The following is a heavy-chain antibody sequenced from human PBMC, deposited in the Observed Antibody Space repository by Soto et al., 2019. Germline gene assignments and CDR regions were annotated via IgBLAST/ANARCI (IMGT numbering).Heavy chain of an antibody. CDR1: GFTFSDYA. Sequence: VQLVESGGGVVQPGRSLRLSCAASGFTFSDYAMHWVRQAPGKGLEWVAVVSHDGRNTHYADSVKGRFTISRDSSKNTASPEIASRRAEDTAVDYGAKVGRQWLVTSDLNYWCQGTLVSLPS. D-gene: IGHD6-19*01. V-gene: IGHV3-30*18. J-gene: IGHJ4*02. CDR3: AKVGRQWLVTSDLNY. CDR2: VSHDGRNT.